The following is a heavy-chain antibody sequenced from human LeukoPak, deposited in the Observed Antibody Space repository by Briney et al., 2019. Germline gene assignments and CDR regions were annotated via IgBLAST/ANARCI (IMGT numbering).Heavy chain of an antibody. CDR1: GFTFSSYA. J-gene: IGHJ3*02. D-gene: IGHD6-13*01. Sequence: GGSLRLSCAASGFTFSSYAMSWVRQAPGKGLEWVSAISGSGGSTYYADSVKGRFTISRDNSKNRLYLQMNSLGAEDTAVYYCARGGSSWDFAFDIWGQGTMVTVSS. CDR3: ARGGSSWDFAFDI. V-gene: IGHV3-23*01. CDR2: ISGSGGST.